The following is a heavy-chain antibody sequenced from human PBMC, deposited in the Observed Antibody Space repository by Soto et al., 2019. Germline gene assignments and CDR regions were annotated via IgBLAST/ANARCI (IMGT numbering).Heavy chain of an antibody. Sequence: PGGSLRLSCAASGFTFSSYSMNWVRQAPGKGLEWVSSISSSSSYIYYADSVKGRFTISRDNAKNSLYLQMNSLRAEDTAVYYCARDGSGSKGVSWFDPWGQGTLVTSPQ. CDR3: ARDGSGSKGVSWFDP. V-gene: IGHV3-21*01. CDR1: GFTFSSYS. J-gene: IGHJ5*02. D-gene: IGHD1-26*01. CDR2: ISSSSSYI.